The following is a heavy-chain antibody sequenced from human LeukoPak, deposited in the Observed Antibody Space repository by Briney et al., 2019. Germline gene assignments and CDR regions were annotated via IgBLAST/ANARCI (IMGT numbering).Heavy chain of an antibody. V-gene: IGHV1-69*13. J-gene: IGHJ6*03. CDR3: ARARMVRGVMAHPYYYYYMDV. D-gene: IGHD3-10*01. CDR1: GGTFSSYA. Sequence: GASVKVSCKASGGTFSSYAISWVRQAPGQGLEWMGGIIPIFGTANYAQKFQGRVTITADESTSTAYMELSSLRSEDTAVYYCARARMVRGVMAHPYYYYYMDVWGKGTTVTVSS. CDR2: IIPIFGTA.